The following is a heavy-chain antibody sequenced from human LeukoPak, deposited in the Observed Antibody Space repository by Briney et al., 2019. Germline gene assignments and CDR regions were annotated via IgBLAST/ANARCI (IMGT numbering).Heavy chain of an antibody. D-gene: IGHD3-16*02. CDR3: AKGSGYYVWGSYRPYKGYYFDY. CDR1: GFTFSSYG. Sequence: GGSLRLSCAASGFTFSSYGMHWVRQAPGKGLEWVAVISYDGSNKYYADSVKGRFTISRDNSKNTLYLQMNSLRAEDTAVYYCAKGSGYYVWGSYRPYKGYYFDYWGQGTLVTVSS. CDR2: ISYDGSNK. V-gene: IGHV3-30*18. J-gene: IGHJ4*02.